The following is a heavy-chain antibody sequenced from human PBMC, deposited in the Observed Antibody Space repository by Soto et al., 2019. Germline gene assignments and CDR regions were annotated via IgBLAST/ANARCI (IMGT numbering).Heavy chain of an antibody. V-gene: IGHV4-59*08. Sequence: SETLSLTCLFSGGSIRSYYWSLIRQPPGKGLEWIGYIYYSGSTNYNPSLKSRVTISVDTSKNQFSLKLSSVTAADTAVYYCARYDSTTHYYGMDVWGQGTTVTVSS. J-gene: IGHJ6*02. D-gene: IGHD3-16*01. CDR1: GGSIRSYY. CDR3: ARYDSTTHYYGMDV. CDR2: IYYSGST.